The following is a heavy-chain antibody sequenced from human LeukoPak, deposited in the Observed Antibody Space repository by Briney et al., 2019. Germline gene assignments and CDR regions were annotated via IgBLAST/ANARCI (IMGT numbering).Heavy chain of an antibody. J-gene: IGHJ5*02. CDR2: INPSTGGT. V-gene: IGHV1-2*02. Sequence: ASVRVSFTASVYTFTTYYMHWVRQAPGQGRQWMGWINPSTGGTKYAENFQGRVTMTRDTSITTAYMELSRLTSDDTGVYYCARQYCGGDCYNHWGQGTLVIVAS. D-gene: IGHD2-21*02. CDR1: VYTFTTYY. CDR3: ARQYCGGDCYNH.